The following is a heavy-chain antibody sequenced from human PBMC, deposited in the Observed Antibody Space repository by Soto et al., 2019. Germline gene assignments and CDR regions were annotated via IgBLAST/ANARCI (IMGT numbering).Heavy chain of an antibody. CDR3: ANHDY. CDR2: IYHIGSS. V-gene: IGHV4-30-2*01. CDR1: GGCISSRGYS. Sequence: SVTLSLTCSVSGGCISSRGYSWSGIRQPTGKGVERIGYIYHIGSSYYNPSIKSRATISVGRSKNQFCLKLSSVSAGETAVYYCANHDYWGQRTLVTLSS. J-gene: IGHJ4*02.